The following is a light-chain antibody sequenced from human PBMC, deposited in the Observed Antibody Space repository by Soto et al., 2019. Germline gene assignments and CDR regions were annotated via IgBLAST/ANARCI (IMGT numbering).Light chain of an antibody. V-gene: IGLV2-14*01. J-gene: IGLJ1*01. Sequence: QSVLTQPASVSGSPGQSITISCTGTSSDVGGYNYVSWYQQYPGKAPKLMIYEVTNRPSGVSNRFSGSKSGNTASLTISGLQAEDEADYYCTSYTGSNTSVFGTGTKLTVL. CDR1: SSDVGGYNY. CDR3: TSYTGSNTSV. CDR2: EVT.